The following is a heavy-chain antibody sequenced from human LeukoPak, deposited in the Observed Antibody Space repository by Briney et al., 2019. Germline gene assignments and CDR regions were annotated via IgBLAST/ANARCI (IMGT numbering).Heavy chain of an antibody. CDR3: AKDWSYYGSGSYTD. CDR1: GFTFDTYA. CDR2: ISGSGGST. V-gene: IGHV3-23*01. D-gene: IGHD3-10*01. J-gene: IGHJ4*02. Sequence: GGSLRLSCAASGFTFDTYAVHWVRQAPGKGLEWVSAISGSGGSTYYADSVKGRFTISRDNSKNTLYLQMNSLRAEDTAVYYCAKDWSYYGSGSYTDWGQGTLVTVSS.